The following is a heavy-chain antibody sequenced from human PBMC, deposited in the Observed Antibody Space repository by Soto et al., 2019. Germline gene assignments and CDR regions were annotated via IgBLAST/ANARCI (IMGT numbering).Heavy chain of an antibody. J-gene: IGHJ4*02. Sequence: QVQLQESGPGLVKPSETLSLTCAVSGDSISTYYCMWIRQPPGKGLESIGYLYYGRTANYNPSLKSRVTLSVDTSTNQCSLTLSSMTAADTAVYYCALRSMAVVPEYWGQGTLVTVSS. V-gene: IGHV4-59*01. CDR1: GDSISTYY. D-gene: IGHD3-22*01. CDR3: ALRSMAVVPEY. CDR2: LYYGRTA.